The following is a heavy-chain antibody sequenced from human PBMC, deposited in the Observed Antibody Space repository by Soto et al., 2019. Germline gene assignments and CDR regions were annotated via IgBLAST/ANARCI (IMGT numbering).Heavy chain of an antibody. J-gene: IGHJ4*02. D-gene: IGHD2-15*01. CDR2: INHSGST. Sequence: PSETLSLTCAVYGGSFSGYYWGWIRQPPGKGLEWIGEINHSGSTNYNPSLKSRVTISVDTSKNQFSLKLSSVTAADTAVYYCARVATGSSAALDYWGQGTLVTVSS. CDR1: GGSFSGYY. CDR3: ARVATGSSAALDY. V-gene: IGHV4-34*01.